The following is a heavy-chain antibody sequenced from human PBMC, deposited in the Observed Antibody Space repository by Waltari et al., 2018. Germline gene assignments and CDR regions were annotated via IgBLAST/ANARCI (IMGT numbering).Heavy chain of an antibody. CDR3: AGLYCSSTSCYGDY. V-gene: IGHV4-39*07. CDR1: GGSISSSSYY. CDR2: IYYSGST. Sequence: QLQLQESGPGLVKPSETLSLTCTVSGGSISSSSYYWGWIRQPPGKGLEWIGSIYYSGSTYYNPSLKSRVTISVDTSKNQFSRKLSSVTAADTAVYYCAGLYCSSTSCYGDYWGQGTLVTVSS. D-gene: IGHD2-2*01. J-gene: IGHJ4*02.